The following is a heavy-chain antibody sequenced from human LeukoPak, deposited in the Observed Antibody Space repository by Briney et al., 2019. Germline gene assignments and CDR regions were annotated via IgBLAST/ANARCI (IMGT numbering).Heavy chain of an antibody. CDR3: AKWPEGATPKFHY. Sequence: GSLLLSCAASGFTFSSYAMSWVRQAPGKGLEWVSTISGSGGVTYYPDSVRGRFTISRDNSKNTLHLQMDSLRAEDTAIYYCAKWPEGATPKFHYWGQGTLVTVSS. D-gene: IGHD1-26*01. V-gene: IGHV3-23*01. CDR2: ISGSGGVT. J-gene: IGHJ4*02. CDR1: GFTFSSYA.